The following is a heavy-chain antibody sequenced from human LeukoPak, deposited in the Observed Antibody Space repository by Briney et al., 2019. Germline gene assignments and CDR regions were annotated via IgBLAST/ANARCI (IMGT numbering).Heavy chain of an antibody. J-gene: IGHJ4*02. Sequence: GGSLRLSCGASGFTFSSFWMSWVRQAPGKGLEWVANIKQDGSEKYYVYSVKGRFTISSDNAKNSLYLQMNSLRAEDTAVYYCARETYCSSASCYGPFVDYWGQGTLVTVSS. CDR2: IKQDGSEK. V-gene: IGHV3-7*01. CDR3: ARETYCSSASCYGPFVDY. CDR1: GFTFSSFW. D-gene: IGHD2-15*01.